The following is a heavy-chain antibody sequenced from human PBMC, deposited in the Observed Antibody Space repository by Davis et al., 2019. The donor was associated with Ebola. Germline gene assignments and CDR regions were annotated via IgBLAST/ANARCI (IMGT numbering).Heavy chain of an antibody. J-gene: IGHJ4*02. V-gene: IGHV4-34*01. CDR3: ARGGAQTYHYGSGSYSFVYYFDY. D-gene: IGHD3-10*01. CDR1: GGSFSGYY. Sequence: MPSETLSLTCAVYGGSFSGYYWSWIRQAPGKGLEWIGEIDHSGSTNYNPSLKSRVTISVDTSKNQFSLKLNSVTAADTAVYFCARGGAQTYHYGSGSYSFVYYFDYWGQGTLVTVSS. CDR2: IDHSGST.